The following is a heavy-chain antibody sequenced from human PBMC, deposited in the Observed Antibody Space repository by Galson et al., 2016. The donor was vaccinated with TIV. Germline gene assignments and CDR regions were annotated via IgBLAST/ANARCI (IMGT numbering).Heavy chain of an antibody. D-gene: IGHD4-11*01. V-gene: IGHV3-33*06. Sequence: SLRLSCAASGFTFSSYGMHWVRQAPGKGLEWVAVVWNDGSNKYYGDSVKGRFTISRDNSKDTVYLEMNSLRTEDTAMYYCAKAQEKYFSNLYYGMNVWGQGTTVTVS. CDR2: VWNDGSNK. CDR3: AKAQEKYFSNLYYGMNV. CDR1: GFTFSSYG. J-gene: IGHJ6*02.